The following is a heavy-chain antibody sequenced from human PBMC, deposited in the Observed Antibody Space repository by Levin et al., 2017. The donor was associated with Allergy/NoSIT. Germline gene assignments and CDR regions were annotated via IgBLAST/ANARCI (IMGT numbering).Heavy chain of an antibody. CDR2: IKQDGSEK. D-gene: IGHD6-19*01. Sequence: SCAASGFTFSSYWMSWVRQAPGKGLEWVAIIKQDGSEKYYVDSVKGRFTISRDNAKNSLYLQMNSLRAEDTAVYYCASPSSGYSSGWFYWDDAFDIWGQGTMVTVSS. CDR1: GFTFSSYW. J-gene: IGHJ3*02. CDR3: ASPSSGYSSGWFYWDDAFDI. V-gene: IGHV3-7*02.